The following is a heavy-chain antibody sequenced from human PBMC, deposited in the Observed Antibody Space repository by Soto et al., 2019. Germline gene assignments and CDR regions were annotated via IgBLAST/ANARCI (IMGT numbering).Heavy chain of an antibody. CDR1: GGSISSSSYY. Sequence: QLQLQESGPGLVKPSETLSLTCTVSGGSISSSSYYWGWIRQPPGKGLEWIGSIYYSGSTYYNPSLKSRVTISVDTSKNQFSLKLSSVTAADTAVYYCARPSEGLPGGMDVWGQGTTVTVSS. V-gene: IGHV4-39*01. J-gene: IGHJ6*02. CDR3: ARPSEGLPGGMDV. CDR2: IYYSGST.